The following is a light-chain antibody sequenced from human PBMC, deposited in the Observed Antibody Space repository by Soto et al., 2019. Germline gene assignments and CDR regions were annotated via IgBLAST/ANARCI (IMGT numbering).Light chain of an antibody. Sequence: DIQMTQYPSTLSASEGDRVTITCRASQSISSWLAWYQQKPGKAPKLLIYAASSLQSGVPSRFSGSGSGTDFTLTISSLQPEDFATYYCQQSYSTPITFGQGTRLEIK. CDR1: QSISSW. CDR3: QQSYSTPIT. J-gene: IGKJ5*01. CDR2: AAS. V-gene: IGKV1-39*01.